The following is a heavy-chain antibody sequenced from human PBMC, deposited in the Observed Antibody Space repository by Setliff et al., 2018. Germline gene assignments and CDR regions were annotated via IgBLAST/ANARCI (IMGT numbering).Heavy chain of an antibody. D-gene: IGHD3-22*01. CDR1: GYTFTSYG. CDR3: ARDAHDYDSSENPIVDY. Sequence: GASVKVSCKASGYTFTSYGISWVRQAPGRGLEWMAYINTYNGATYYAQKFQGRVTMTTDTSTSTASMELGSLRSDDTAMYYCARDAHDYDSSENPIVDYWGQGTLVTVS. V-gene: IGHV1-18*01. J-gene: IGHJ4*02. CDR2: INTYNGAT.